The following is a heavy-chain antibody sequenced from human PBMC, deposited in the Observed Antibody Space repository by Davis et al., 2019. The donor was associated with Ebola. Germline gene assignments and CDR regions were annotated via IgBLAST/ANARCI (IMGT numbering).Heavy chain of an antibody. CDR3: ARDPHALDM. Sequence: GESLKISCVVSGFTFRDYWMSWVRQAPGKGLEWVANTNQDGSQIYYVDSVKGRFTISRDNAKNSLYLQMNSLRDEDTAMYYCARDPHALDMWGQGTMVTVSS. CDR2: TNQDGSQI. J-gene: IGHJ3*02. V-gene: IGHV3-7*01. CDR1: GFTFRDYW.